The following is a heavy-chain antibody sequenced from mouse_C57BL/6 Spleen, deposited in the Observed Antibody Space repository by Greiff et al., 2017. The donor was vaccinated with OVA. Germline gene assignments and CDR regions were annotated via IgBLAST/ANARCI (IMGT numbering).Heavy chain of an antibody. J-gene: IGHJ1*03. V-gene: IGHV1-59*01. Sequence: VKLQQPGAELVRPGTSVKLSCKASGYTFTSYWMHWVKQRPGQGLEWIGVIDPSDSYTNYNQKFKGKATLTVDTSSSTAYMQLSSLTSEDSAVYYCARAYGSSYWYFDVWGTGTTVTVSS. D-gene: IGHD1-1*01. CDR1: GYTFTSYW. CDR2: IDPSDSYT. CDR3: ARAYGSSYWYFDV.